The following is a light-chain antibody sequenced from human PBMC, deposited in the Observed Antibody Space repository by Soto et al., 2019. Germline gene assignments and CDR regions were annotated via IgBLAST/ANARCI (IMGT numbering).Light chain of an antibody. J-gene: IGKJ4*01. V-gene: IGKV3-20*01. CDR3: QQYGSSPPQLT. Sequence: EIVLTQSPGTLSLSPGERATLSCRASQSVSSSYLAWYQQKPGQAPRLLIYGASSRATGIPARFSGSGSGTDVTLTISSLEPEDFAVYYCQQYGSSPPQLTFGGGTKVEIK. CDR1: QSVSSSY. CDR2: GAS.